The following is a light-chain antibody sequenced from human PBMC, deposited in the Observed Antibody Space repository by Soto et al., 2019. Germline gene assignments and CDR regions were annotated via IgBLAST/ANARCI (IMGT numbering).Light chain of an antibody. CDR3: TSYTTSSTYV. V-gene: IGLV2-14*03. Sequence: QSALTQPASVSGSPGQSIAISCNGTSSDVDAYNFVSWYQHHPGKAPKLMIFDVSNRPSGVSNRFSGSKSGNTASLTISGLQAEDEADYYCTSYTTSSTYVFGTGTKLTVL. J-gene: IGLJ1*01. CDR2: DVS. CDR1: SSDVDAYNF.